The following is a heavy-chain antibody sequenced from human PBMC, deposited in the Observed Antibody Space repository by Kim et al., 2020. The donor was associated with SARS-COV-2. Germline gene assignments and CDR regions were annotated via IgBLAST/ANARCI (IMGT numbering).Heavy chain of an antibody. J-gene: IGHJ4*01. CDR2: IKSKTGGGTA. Sequence: GGSLRLSCAASGFTFSDAWMSWVRQAPGKGLEWVGRIKSKTGGGTADYGAPVKGRFTISRDDSGATLYLQMNSLKTDDTAVYYCTAGIQLRMRDEDYWGQGTLVTVSS. D-gene: IGHD5-18*01. V-gene: IGHV3-15*01. CDR3: TAGIQLRMRDEDY. CDR1: GFTFSDAW.